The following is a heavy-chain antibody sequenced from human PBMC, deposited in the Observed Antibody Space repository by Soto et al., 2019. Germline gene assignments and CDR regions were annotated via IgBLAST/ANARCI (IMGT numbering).Heavy chain of an antibody. V-gene: IGHV3-74*02. Sequence: ESGGDLVQPGGSLRLSCAASGFTFSTYWMHWVRQAPGKGLVWVSRINGDGTTTQYADSVKGRFTISRDNAKNTLYLQMNTLRGDDTAMYYCASIPMVRGPSDYWGQGTLVTVSS. CDR3: ASIPMVRGPSDY. J-gene: IGHJ4*02. D-gene: IGHD3-10*01. CDR2: INGDGTTT. CDR1: GFTFSTYW.